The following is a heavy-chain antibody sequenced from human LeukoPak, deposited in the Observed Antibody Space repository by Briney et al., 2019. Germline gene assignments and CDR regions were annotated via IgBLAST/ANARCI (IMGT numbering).Heavy chain of an antibody. Sequence: SETLSLTCVVSDGFISSGGYYWGWIRHPPEKGLEWIGSVHHSGITYYNTSLKSRVTISVDKSKNQFSLELTSVTAADTAVYYCARNPPNYYDSSGRMGAFDVWGQGTMVTVSS. CDR3: ARNPPNYYDSSGRMGAFDV. J-gene: IGHJ3*01. V-gene: IGHV4-39*01. D-gene: IGHD3-22*01. CDR1: DGFISSGGYY. CDR2: VHHSGIT.